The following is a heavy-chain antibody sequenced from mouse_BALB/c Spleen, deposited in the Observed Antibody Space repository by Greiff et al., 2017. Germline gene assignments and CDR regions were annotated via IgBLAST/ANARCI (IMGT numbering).Heavy chain of an antibody. CDR1: GFTFSSYG. Sequence: EVKLVESGRDLVKPGGSLKLSCAASGFTFSSYGMSWVRQTPDKRLEWVATISSGGSYTYYPDSVKGRFTISRDNAKNTLYLQMSSLKSEDTAMYYCARHETTVVATDRYFDYWGQGTTLTVSS. CDR2: ISSGGSYT. J-gene: IGHJ2*01. CDR3: ARHETTVVATDRYFDY. V-gene: IGHV5-6*01. D-gene: IGHD1-1*01.